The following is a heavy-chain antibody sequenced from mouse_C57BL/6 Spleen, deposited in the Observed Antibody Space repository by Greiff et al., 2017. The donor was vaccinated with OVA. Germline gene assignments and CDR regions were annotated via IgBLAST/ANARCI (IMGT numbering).Heavy chain of an antibody. V-gene: IGHV1-82*01. CDR3: ARLYGSSYGYAMDY. Sequence: QVQLQQSGPELVKPGASVKISCKASGYAFSSSWMNWVKQRPGKGLEWIGRIYPGDGDPNYNGKFKGKATLTADKSSSTAYMQLSSLTSEDSAVYFCARLYGSSYGYAMDYWGQGTSVTVSS. D-gene: IGHD1-1*01. CDR1: GYAFSSSW. CDR2: IYPGDGDP. J-gene: IGHJ4*01.